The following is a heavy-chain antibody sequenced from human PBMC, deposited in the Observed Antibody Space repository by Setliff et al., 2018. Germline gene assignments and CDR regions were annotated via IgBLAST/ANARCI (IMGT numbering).Heavy chain of an antibody. V-gene: IGHV4-4*07. CDR2: IYTSGSA. Sequence: PSETLSLTCTVSGGSISNYYWSWIRQPAGKGLEWIGRIYTSGSANYNPSLKSRVTMSVDTSKNQFSLKLSSVTAADTAAYYCAGKGISALSGAFDMWGQGTMVTVS. J-gene: IGHJ3*02. CDR3: AGKGISALSGAFDM. D-gene: IGHD1-26*01. CDR1: GGSISNYY.